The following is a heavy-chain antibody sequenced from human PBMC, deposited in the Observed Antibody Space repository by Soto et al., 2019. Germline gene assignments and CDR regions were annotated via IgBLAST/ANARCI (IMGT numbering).Heavy chain of an antibody. Sequence: SETLSLTCAVYGGSFSGYYWSWIRQPPGKGLEWIGEINHSGSTNYNPSLKSRVTISVDTSKNQFSLKLSSVTAADTAVYYCARGGRIGITGTITRPIDYWGQGTLVTVSS. D-gene: IGHD1-7*01. CDR3: ARGGRIGITGTITRPIDY. J-gene: IGHJ4*02. CDR1: GGSFSGYY. V-gene: IGHV4-34*01. CDR2: INHSGST.